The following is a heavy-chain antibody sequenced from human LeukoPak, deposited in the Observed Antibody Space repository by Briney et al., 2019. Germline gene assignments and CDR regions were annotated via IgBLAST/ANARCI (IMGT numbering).Heavy chain of an antibody. D-gene: IGHD2-2*02. J-gene: IGHJ4*02. CDR2: TFFRSKWYY. V-gene: IGHV6-1*01. Sequence: SQTLSLTCAISGDSVSSNSAAWNWIRQSPSRGLEWLGRTFFRSKWYYNYALSVNSRITINPDTSKNQFSLQVSSVTPEDTAVYYCARGGGNSYTTSFDYWGQGTLVAVSS. CDR3: ARGGGNSYTTSFDY. CDR1: GDSVSSNSAA.